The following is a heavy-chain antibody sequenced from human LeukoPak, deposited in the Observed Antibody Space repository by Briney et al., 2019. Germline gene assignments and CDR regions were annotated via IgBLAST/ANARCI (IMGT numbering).Heavy chain of an antibody. CDR3: ARAGHDIGDYYFQD. CDR1: GTSIRSGSYY. Sequence: PSQTLSLTCTVTGTSIRSGSYYWNWIRQAAGKGLEWIGRMYIGGRTTYNPSLKSRVTISLETTENQFSLRLRSVTAADTAVYYCARAGHDIGDYYFQDWGQGSLVTVSS. CDR2: MYIGGRT. V-gene: IGHV4-61*02. J-gene: IGHJ1*01. D-gene: IGHD4-17*01.